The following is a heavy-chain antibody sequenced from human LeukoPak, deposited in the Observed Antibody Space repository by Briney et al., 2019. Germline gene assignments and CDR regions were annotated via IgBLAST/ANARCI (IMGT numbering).Heavy chain of an antibody. CDR1: GFTVSSNY. D-gene: IGHD2-21*02. J-gene: IGHJ4*02. CDR2: IYSGGST. CDR3: ARGGDYAPYYFDY. Sequence: GGSLRLSCAASGFTVSSNYMSWVRQAPGKGLEWVSVIYSGGSTYYADSVKGRFTISRDNSKNTLYLQMNSLRAEDTAVYYCARGGDYAPYYFDYWGQGTLVTVFS. V-gene: IGHV3-66*01.